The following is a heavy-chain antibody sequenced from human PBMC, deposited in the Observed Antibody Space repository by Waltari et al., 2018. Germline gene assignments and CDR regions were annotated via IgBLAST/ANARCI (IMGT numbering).Heavy chain of an antibody. CDR1: GFIFSSNG. D-gene: IGHD3-10*01. J-gene: IGHJ4*02. V-gene: IGHV3-33*01. CDR2: IWYDGSRT. CDR3: ARGRGVLADAYFDY. Sequence: QIQLVESGGGVVQPGRSLRLSCAASGFIFSSNGMHWVRKAPGKGLEWVADIWYDGSRTLYADSVKGRFTISRDNSKNTLSMQMNSLRAEDTALYYCARGRGVLADAYFDYWGQGTLVTVSS.